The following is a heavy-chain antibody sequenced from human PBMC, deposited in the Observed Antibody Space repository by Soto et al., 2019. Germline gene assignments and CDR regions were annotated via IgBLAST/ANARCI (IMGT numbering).Heavy chain of an antibody. Sequence: GESLKISCKGSGYTFTSYWIAWVRQMPGKGREWMGNIYPGDSDTRYSPSVQGQVSISADKSISTAYLQWSSLKASDTAMYYCARQDGSALYYFDYWGQGTLVTVSS. J-gene: IGHJ4*02. CDR2: IYPGDSDT. CDR3: ARQDGSALYYFDY. D-gene: IGHD6-19*01. CDR1: GYTFTSYW. V-gene: IGHV5-51*01.